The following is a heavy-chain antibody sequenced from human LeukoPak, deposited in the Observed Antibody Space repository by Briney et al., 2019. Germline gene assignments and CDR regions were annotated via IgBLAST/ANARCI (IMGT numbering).Heavy chain of an antibody. CDR2: IRSKASGGTI. Sequence: GGSLRLSCTASGFTFYDYTINWVRQAPGKGLEWVSYIRSKASGGTIEYAASVKGRFTISRDDSKSIAYLHMDSLKTEDTAVYYCTRGRAYFDYWGQGTLVTVSS. V-gene: IGHV3-49*04. J-gene: IGHJ4*02. CDR3: TRGRAYFDY. CDR1: GFTFYDYT.